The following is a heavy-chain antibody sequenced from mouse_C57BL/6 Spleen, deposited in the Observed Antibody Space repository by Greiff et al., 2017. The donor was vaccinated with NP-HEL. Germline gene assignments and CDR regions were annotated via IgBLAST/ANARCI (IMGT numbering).Heavy chain of an antibody. D-gene: IGHD2-4*01. V-gene: IGHV1-72*01. CDR3: ARYDYDGGGAMDY. Sequence: VQLQQSGPELVKPGASVKLSCKASGYTFTSYWMHWVKQRPGRGLEWIGRIDPNSGGTKYNEKFKGKATLTVDKSSSTAYMQLSSLTSEDSAVYYCARYDYDGGGAMDYWGQGTTVTVSS. CDR2: IDPNSGGT. J-gene: IGHJ4*01. CDR1: GYTFTSYW.